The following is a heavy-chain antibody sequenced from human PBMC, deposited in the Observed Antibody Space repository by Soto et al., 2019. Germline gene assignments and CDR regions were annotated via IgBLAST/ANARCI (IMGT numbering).Heavy chain of an antibody. V-gene: IGHV3-7*01. Sequence: FLRLSCVASGFTFSRYWMTWVRQAPGKGLEWVANIKQDGSEIYYVDSVKGRFTISRDNAENSLYLQMNSLRAEDTAVYYCARDPVCSGGSCYDYWGQGTLVTVSS. D-gene: IGHD2-15*01. CDR1: GFTFSRYW. CDR3: ARDPVCSGGSCYDY. J-gene: IGHJ4*02. CDR2: IKQDGSEI.